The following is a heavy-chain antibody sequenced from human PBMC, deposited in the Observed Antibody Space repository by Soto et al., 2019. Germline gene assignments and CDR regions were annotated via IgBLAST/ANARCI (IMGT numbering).Heavy chain of an antibody. CDR3: ARHGPDIVVVVAATPNWFDP. CDR1: GGSISSSSYY. V-gene: IGHV4-39*01. J-gene: IGHJ5*02. Sequence: PSETLSLTCTVSGGSISSSSYYWGWVRQPPGKGLEWIGSIYYSGSTYYNPSLKSRVTISVDTSKNQFSLKLSSVTAADTAVYYCARHGPDIVVVVAATPNWFDPWGQGTLVTVSS. CDR2: IYYSGST. D-gene: IGHD2-15*01.